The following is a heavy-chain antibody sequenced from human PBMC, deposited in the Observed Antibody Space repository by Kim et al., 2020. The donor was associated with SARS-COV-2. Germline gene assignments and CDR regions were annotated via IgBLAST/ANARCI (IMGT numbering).Heavy chain of an antibody. CDR3: VRDAVEMATITWAFDI. Sequence: GGSLRRSCAASTFTVSNHYMSWVRQAPGKGLEWISVLYSAGSTYYADSVKGRFTISRDNSKNTLYLQMNSLRAEDTAVYYCVRDAVEMATITWAFDIWG. CDR2: LYSAGST. V-gene: IGHV3-53*01. D-gene: IGHD5-12*01. J-gene: IGHJ3*02. CDR1: TFTVSNHY.